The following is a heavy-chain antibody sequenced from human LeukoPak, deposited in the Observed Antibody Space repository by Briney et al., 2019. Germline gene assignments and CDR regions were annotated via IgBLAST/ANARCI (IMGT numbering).Heavy chain of an antibody. CDR1: GGTFSNYA. D-gene: IGHD3-22*01. J-gene: IGHJ4*02. CDR2: ITPIFGTA. CDR3: ARGWDYDSGGRPTAYVY. Sequence: SVTVSCKASGGTFSNYAINWVRQAPGQGLEWMGGITPIFGTANYAQKFQGKVTITADESTSTAYMELSSLRSEDTAIYYCARGWDYDSGGRPTAYVYWGQGTLVSVSS. V-gene: IGHV1-69*01.